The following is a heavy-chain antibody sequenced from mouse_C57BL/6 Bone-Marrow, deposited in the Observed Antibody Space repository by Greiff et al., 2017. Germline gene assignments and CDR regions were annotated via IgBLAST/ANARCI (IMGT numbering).Heavy chain of an antibody. CDR2: INPYNGGT. J-gene: IGHJ1*03. CDR3: ARITTVVTDWYFDV. CDR1: GYTFTDYY. D-gene: IGHD1-1*01. Sequence: EVQLQQSGPVLVKPGASVKMSCKASGYTFTDYYMNWVKQSHGKSLEWIGVINPYNGGTSSNPKFKGQATLTVDKSSSTAYMELNSLTSEDSAVYYGARITTVVTDWYFDVWGTGTTVTVSS. V-gene: IGHV1-19*01.